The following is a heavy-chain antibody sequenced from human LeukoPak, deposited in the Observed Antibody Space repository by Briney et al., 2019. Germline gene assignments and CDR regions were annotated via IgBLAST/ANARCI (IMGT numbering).Heavy chain of an antibody. CDR2: INNSGST. Sequence: SETLSLTCSVSGGSISSYYWSWIRQPPGKEPEWIGYINNSGSTNYNPSVKSRVTISVDTSKKQFSLRLSSVTTADTAVYYCAKDRSPRGYSYGYFDYWGQGILVTVSS. J-gene: IGHJ4*02. V-gene: IGHV4-59*01. CDR1: GGSISSYY. D-gene: IGHD5-18*01. CDR3: AKDRSPRGYSYGYFDY.